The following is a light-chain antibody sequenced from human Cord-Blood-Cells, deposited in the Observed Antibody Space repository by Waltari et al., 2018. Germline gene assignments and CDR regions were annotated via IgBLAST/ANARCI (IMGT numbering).Light chain of an antibody. J-gene: IGLJ1*01. CDR3: AAWDDSLNGQV. CDR2: SNK. V-gene: IGLV1-44*01. Sequence: QSVLTQPPSASGTPGQRVPISCSASSSNLGSNTVNWYQQPPGTAPKPLIYSNKPRPSGVPDRFSGSKSGTSASLAISGLQSEDEADYYCAAWDDSLNGQVFGTGTKVTVL. CDR1: SSNLGSNT.